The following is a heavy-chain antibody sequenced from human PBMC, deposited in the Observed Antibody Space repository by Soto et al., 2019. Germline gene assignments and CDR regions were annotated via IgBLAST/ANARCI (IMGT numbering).Heavy chain of an antibody. CDR2: ISFDGSNK. Sequence: QVQLVESGGGVVQPGTSLRLACAVSGFTFSDYSMHWVRQAPGKGLEWVAVISFDGSNKYYADSVKGRFTISRDSSKDTVYLQMNSLRLDDTAVFFCSATLGVVGPTTGFDHWGQGTLVTVSS. CDR1: GFTFSDYS. D-gene: IGHD1-26*01. V-gene: IGHV3-30*01. J-gene: IGHJ4*02. CDR3: SATLGVVGPTTGFDH.